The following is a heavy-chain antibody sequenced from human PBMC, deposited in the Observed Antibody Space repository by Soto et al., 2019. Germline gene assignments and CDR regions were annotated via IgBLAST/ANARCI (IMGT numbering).Heavy chain of an antibody. CDR1: GFTFKSYA. CDR3: AKELRHDYNLAYFGH. D-gene: IGHD4-4*01. CDR2: ITGSGDST. J-gene: IGHJ4*02. Sequence: GGSLRLSCAASGFTFKSYAVSWVRQAPGKGLEWVSVITGSGDSTYYADSVKGRFTISRDNSKNTLYLQMNSLRAEDTAVYYCAKELRHDYNLAYFGHWGQGTLVTVSS. V-gene: IGHV3-23*01.